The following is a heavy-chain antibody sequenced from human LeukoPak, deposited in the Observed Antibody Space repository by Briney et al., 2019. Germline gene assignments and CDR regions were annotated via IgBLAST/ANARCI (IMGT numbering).Heavy chain of an antibody. J-gene: IGHJ4*02. Sequence: KSGGSLRLSCAASGFTFSSYGMHWVRQAPGKGLEWVSSISSSSTYIYYADSVRGRFTISRDNAKNSLYLKMNSLRAEDTAVYYCARDQGYSGTIGDFDYWGQGTLVTVSS. V-gene: IGHV3-21*01. CDR3: ARDQGYSGTIGDFDY. CDR1: GFTFSSYG. D-gene: IGHD1-26*01. CDR2: ISSSSTYI.